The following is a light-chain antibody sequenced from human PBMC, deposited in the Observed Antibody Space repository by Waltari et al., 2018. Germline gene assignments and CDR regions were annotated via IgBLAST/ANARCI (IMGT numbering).Light chain of an antibody. CDR2: DAT. J-gene: IGKJ4*01. Sequence: EVVLTQSPATLSLSPGDTATLSCRASPGVSMYLALYQHRPGQGPRLLIYDATNRATGIPARFGGSGSGTDFTLTISSLDPEDFAVYFCQQRSNWPMTFGGGTKVEIK. CDR3: QQRSNWPMT. V-gene: IGKV3-11*01. CDR1: PGVSMY.